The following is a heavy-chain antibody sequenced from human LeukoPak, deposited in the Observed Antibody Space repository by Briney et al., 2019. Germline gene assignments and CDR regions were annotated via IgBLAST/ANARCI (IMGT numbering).Heavy chain of an antibody. CDR3: AKDSAAAATGYFDY. D-gene: IGHD6-13*01. V-gene: IGHV3-23*01. CDR2: ISGSGGTT. CDR1: GFXFSNYA. J-gene: IGHJ4*02. Sequence: GGSLRLTCGASGFXFSNYAMSWVRQAPGKGLEWISAISGSGGTTYYADSVKGRFTISSDNSKNTLSLQMNSLRAEDTAVYYCAKDSAAAATGYFDYWGQGTLVTVSS.